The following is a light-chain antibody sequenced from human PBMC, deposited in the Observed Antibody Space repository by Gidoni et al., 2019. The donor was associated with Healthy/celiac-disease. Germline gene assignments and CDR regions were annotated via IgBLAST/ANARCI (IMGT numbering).Light chain of an antibody. Sequence: EIAITQSPATLSVSPGERATLSCRASQSVSSNLAWYQQKPGQAPRLLIYGASTRATGIPARLSGSGSGTEFTLTISSLQSEDFADYYCQQYNNWPPRGVTFGPXTKVDIK. V-gene: IGKV3-15*01. J-gene: IGKJ3*01. CDR3: QQYNNWPPRGVT. CDR2: GAS. CDR1: QSVSSN.